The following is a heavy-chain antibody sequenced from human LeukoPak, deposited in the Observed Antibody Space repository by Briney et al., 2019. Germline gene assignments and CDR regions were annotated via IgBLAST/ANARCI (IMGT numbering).Heavy chain of an antibody. Sequence: ASVKVSCKASGYTFTSYGISWVRQAPGQGLEWMGWISAYNGNTNYAQKLQGRVTMTTDTSTSTAYMELRSLRSDDTAVYYCARAGLDRYCTNGVCSADWFDPWGQGTLVTVSS. CDR1: GYTFTSYG. V-gene: IGHV1-18*01. D-gene: IGHD2-8*01. CDR2: ISAYNGNT. J-gene: IGHJ5*02. CDR3: ARAGLDRYCTNGVCSADWFDP.